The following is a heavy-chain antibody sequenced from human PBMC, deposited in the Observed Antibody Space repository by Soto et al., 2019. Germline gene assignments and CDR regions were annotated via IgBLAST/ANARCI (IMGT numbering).Heavy chain of an antibody. J-gene: IGHJ6*02. CDR2: IIPIFGTA. V-gene: IGHV1-69*01. CDR3: ARGWFGELFPICRGPCYYYYGMDV. CDR1: GGTFSSYA. D-gene: IGHD3-10*01. Sequence: QVQLVQSGAEVKKPGSSVKVSCKASGGTFSSYAISWVRQAPGQGLEWMGGIIPIFGTANYAQKFQGRVTITEDESTSTAYMELSSLRSEDTAVYYCARGWFGELFPICRGPCYYYYGMDVWGQGTTVTVSS.